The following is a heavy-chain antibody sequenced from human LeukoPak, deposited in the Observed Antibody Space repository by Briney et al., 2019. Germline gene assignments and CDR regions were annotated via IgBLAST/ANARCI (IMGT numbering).Heavy chain of an antibody. D-gene: IGHD3/OR15-3a*01. CDR3: ARDLGGGLNWFDP. CDR2: INPGGGST. J-gene: IGHJ5*02. V-gene: IGHV1-46*01. CDR1: GYTFTSYG. Sequence: ASVKVSCKASGYTFTSYGISWVRQAPGQGLEWMGVINPGGGSTSYAQKFQGRVTMTRDTSTSTVYMELSSLRSEDTAVYYCARDLGGGLNWFDPWGQGTLVTVSS.